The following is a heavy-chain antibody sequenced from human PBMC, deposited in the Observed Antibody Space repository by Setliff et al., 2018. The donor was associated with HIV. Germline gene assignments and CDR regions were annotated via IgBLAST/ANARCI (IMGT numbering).Heavy chain of an antibody. CDR2: ITMEGSTK. Sequence: GGSLRLSCAASGFTFSSYWMHWVRQVPGKGLIWVSRITMEGSTKIYADYADSVKGRFTISRDNAKNTVYLQMNSLRAEDTAVYFCARDPGGREFDYWGQGTLVTVSS. D-gene: IGHD1-26*01. CDR3: ARDPGGREFDY. CDR1: GFTFSSYW. J-gene: IGHJ4*02. V-gene: IGHV3-74*01.